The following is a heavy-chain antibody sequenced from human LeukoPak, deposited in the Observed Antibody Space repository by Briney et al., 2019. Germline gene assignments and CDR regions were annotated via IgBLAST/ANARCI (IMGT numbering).Heavy chain of an antibody. CDR2: INSDGSIT. D-gene: IGHD1-26*01. V-gene: IGHV3-74*01. Sequence: GGSLRLSCAASGFTFSSYEMNWVRQAPGKGLVWVSRINSDGSITNYADSVKGRFTISRDNAKNTLYLQMNSLRAEDTAVYYCAGVGGARVYWGQGTLVTVSS. CDR1: GFTFSSYE. CDR3: AGVGGARVY. J-gene: IGHJ4*02.